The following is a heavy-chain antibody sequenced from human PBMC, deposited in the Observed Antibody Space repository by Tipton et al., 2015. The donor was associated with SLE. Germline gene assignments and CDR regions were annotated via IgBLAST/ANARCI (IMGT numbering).Heavy chain of an antibody. CDR3: ASGDAFDI. Sequence: TLSLTCAVSGGSISSGGYSWSWIRQPPGKGLEWIGSIYPDGTTYYNPSLKSRVTISVDTSKNQFSLKLSSVTAADTAVYYCASGDAFDIWGQGSMVTVSS. CDR1: GGSISSGGYS. CDR2: IYPDGTT. V-gene: IGHV4-30-2*01. J-gene: IGHJ3*02.